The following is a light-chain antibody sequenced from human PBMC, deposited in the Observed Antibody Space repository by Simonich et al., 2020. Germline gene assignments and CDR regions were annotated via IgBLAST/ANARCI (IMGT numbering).Light chain of an antibody. J-gene: IGLJ3*02. Sequence: QSALTQPRSVSGSPGQSVTISCTGTSSDVVGYNYVSWYQQHPGKAPKLMIYDVSKRPSGVPYRFSGSKSGNTASLTSSGLQAEDEADYYCCSYAGSYTWVFGGGTKLTVL. CDR2: DVS. CDR3: CSYAGSYTWV. V-gene: IGLV2-11*01. CDR1: SSDVVGYNY.